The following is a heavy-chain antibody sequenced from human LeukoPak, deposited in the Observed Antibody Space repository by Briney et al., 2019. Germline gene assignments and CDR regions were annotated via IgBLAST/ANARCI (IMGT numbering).Heavy chain of an antibody. D-gene: IGHD3-10*01. Sequence: GESLKISCKGSGNSFSNYWIGWVRQPPGRGLEWMGIIYPGDSDTRYNPSFQGQVTIPADKSISTAYLQWSSLKASDTAMYYCARLRGVRAPFDPWGQGTLVTVSS. V-gene: IGHV5-51*01. J-gene: IGHJ5*02. CDR1: GNSFSNYW. CDR3: ARLRGVRAPFDP. CDR2: IYPGDSDT.